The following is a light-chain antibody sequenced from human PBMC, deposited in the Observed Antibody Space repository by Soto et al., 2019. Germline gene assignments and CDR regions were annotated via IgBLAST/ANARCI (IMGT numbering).Light chain of an antibody. Sequence: QSALTQPRSVSGSPGQSVTISCTGTSSDVGGYNYVSWYQQHPGKAPKLMIYDVSKRPSGVPDRFSGSKSGNTASLTISGLQAEDEAEYDCCSYAGSYTWVFGGWTKLPS. CDR1: SSDVGGYNY. J-gene: IGLJ3*02. CDR2: DVS. CDR3: CSYAGSYTWV. V-gene: IGLV2-11*01.